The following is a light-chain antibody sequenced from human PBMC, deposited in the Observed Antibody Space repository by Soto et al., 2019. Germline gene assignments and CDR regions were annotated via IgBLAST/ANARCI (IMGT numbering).Light chain of an antibody. Sequence: QAVLTQSPSASASLGASVKLTCTLSSGHSSYAIAWHQQQPEKGPRYLMKLNSDGSHSKGDGIPDRFSGSSSGAERYLTISSLQSEDEADDYCQTWCTGSHVVFGGGTKLTVL. CDR1: SGHSSYA. CDR2: LNSDGSH. V-gene: IGLV4-69*01. J-gene: IGLJ2*01. CDR3: QTWCTGSHVV.